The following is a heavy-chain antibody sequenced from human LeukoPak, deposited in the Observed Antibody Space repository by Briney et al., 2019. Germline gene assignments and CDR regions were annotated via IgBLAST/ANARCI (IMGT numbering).Heavy chain of an antibody. D-gene: IGHD3-22*01. J-gene: IGHJ4*02. CDR3: AREEKNYYDSSGYPLDY. CDR1: GYTFTSYY. V-gene: IGHV1-2*02. Sequence: ASVKVSCKASGYTFTSYYMHWVRQAPGQGLEWMGWINPNSGGTNYAQKFQGRVTMTRDTSISTAYMELSRLRSDDTAVYYCAREEKNYYDSSGYPLDYWGQGTLVTVSS. CDR2: INPNSGGT.